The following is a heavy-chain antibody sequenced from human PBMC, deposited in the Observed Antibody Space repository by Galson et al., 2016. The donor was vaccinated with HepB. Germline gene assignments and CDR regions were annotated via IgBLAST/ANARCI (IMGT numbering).Heavy chain of an antibody. CDR2: ISAYHGNT. J-gene: IGHJ3*02. CDR3: ARGKYQLLINAFDI. D-gene: IGHD2-2*01. Sequence: SVKVSCKASGYTFIKYAITWVRQAPGQGLEWMGWISAYHGNTNYAQKLQGRVTLTTDTSASTAYMELRSLRSDDTAIYYCARGKYQLLINAFDIWGQGTMVTVSS. V-gene: IGHV1-18*04. CDR1: GYTFIKYA.